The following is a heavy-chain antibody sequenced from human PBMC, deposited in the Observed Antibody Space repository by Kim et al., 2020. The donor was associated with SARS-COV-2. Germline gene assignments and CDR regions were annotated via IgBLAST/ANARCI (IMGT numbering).Heavy chain of an antibody. D-gene: IGHD6-13*01. CDR3: TRSPLLSYSSSWYSGFDWFDP. CDR1: GFTFGDYA. Sequence: GGSLRLSCTASGFTFGDYAMSWVRQAPGKGLEWVGFIRSKAYGGTTEYAASVKGRFTISRDDSKSIAYLQMNSLKTEDTAVYYCTRSPLLSYSSSWYSGFDWFDPWGQGTLVTVSS. CDR2: IRSKAYGGTT. J-gene: IGHJ5*02. V-gene: IGHV3-49*04.